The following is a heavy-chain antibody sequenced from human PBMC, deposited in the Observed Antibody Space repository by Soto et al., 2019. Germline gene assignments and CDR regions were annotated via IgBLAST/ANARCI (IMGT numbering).Heavy chain of an antibody. D-gene: IGHD6-19*01. CDR2: ISGGGGGT. V-gene: IGHV3-23*01. CDR3: AKDALSRIAVAGAGGFDY. CDR1: GFTFSSYA. Sequence: SLRLSCAASGFTFSSYAMGWVRQAAGRGLEWVSAISGGGGGTYYADSVKGRFTISRDNSKNTLYLQMNSLRDEDTAVYYCAKDALSRIAVAGAGGFDYWGQGTLVTVSS. J-gene: IGHJ4*02.